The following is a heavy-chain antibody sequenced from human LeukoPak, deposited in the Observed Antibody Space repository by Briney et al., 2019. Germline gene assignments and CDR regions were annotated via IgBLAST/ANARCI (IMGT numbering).Heavy chain of an antibody. CDR1: GGTFSSYA. CDR2: IIPIFGTA. J-gene: IGHJ3*02. CDR3: AMYHYDSSGPYVGAFDI. Sequence: GASVKVSCKASGGTFSSYAISWVRQAPGQGLEWMGGIIPIFGTANYAQKFQGRVTITTDESTSTAYMELSSLRSEDTAMYYCAMYHYDSSGPYVGAFDIWGQGTMVTVSS. V-gene: IGHV1-69*05. D-gene: IGHD3-22*01.